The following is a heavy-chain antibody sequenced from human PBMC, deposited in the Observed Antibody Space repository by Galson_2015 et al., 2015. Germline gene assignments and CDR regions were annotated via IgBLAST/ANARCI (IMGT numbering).Heavy chain of an antibody. D-gene: IGHD3-22*01. CDR3: AKDRGYDSSGYLDY. V-gene: IGHV3-30*18. J-gene: IGHJ4*02. CDR1: GFTFSSYG. CDR2: ISYDGSNK. Sequence: SLRLSCAASGFTFSSYGMHWVRQAPGKGLEWVAVISYDGSNKYYADSVKGRFTISRDNSKNTLYLQMNSLRAEDTAVYYCAKDRGYDSSGYLDYWGQGTLVTVSS.